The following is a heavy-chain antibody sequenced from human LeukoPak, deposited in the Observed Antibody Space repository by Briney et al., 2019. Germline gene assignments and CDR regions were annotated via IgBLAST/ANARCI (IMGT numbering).Heavy chain of an antibody. D-gene: IGHD5-18*01. J-gene: IGHJ4*02. CDR1: GFTFSSYA. Sequence: GGSLRLSCAASGFTFSSYAMHWVRQAPGKGLEYVSGISTNGGSTYYADSVKGRFTISRDNFKNTLSLQMGSLRAEDMAVYYCARGGGRNTAMVWAFDYWGQGTLVTVSS. V-gene: IGHV3-64*02. CDR2: ISTNGGST. CDR3: ARGGGRNTAMVWAFDY.